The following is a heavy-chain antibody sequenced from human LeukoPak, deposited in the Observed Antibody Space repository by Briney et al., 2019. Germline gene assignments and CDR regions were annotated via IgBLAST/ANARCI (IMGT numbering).Heavy chain of an antibody. CDR3: ARSQWLGYFDY. Sequence: SETLSLTCTISGGSVSDYYWSWIRQSPGKGLEWIGYIYHTGSTSYSPSLKSRVTISADTSQNQFSLKLGSVTAADTAVYYCARSQWLGYFDYWGQGTLVTVSS. CDR1: GGSVSDYY. CDR2: IYHTGST. J-gene: IGHJ4*02. V-gene: IGHV4-59*02. D-gene: IGHD6-19*01.